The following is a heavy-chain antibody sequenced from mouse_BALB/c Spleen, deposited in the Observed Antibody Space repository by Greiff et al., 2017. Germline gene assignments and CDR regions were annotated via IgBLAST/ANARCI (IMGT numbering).Heavy chain of an antibody. CDR3: SRGGNYYGSSNWYFDV. D-gene: IGHD1-1*01. V-gene: IGHV1-55*01. J-gene: IGHJ1*01. Sequence: VQLQQSGPELVKPGASVKMSCKASGYTFTSYWINWVKQRPGQGLEWIGDIYPGRGITNYNEKFKSKATLTLDTSSSTAYMQLSSLTSEDSAVYYCSRGGNYYGSSNWYFDVWGAGTTVTVSS. CDR2: IYPGRGIT. CDR1: GYTFTSYW.